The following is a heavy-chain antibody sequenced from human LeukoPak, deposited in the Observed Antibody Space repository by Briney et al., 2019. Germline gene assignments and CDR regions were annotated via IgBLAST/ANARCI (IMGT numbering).Heavy chain of an antibody. D-gene: IGHD6-13*01. V-gene: IGHV3-23*01. Sequence: GGSLRLSCAASGFTFSSYAMSWVRQAPGKGLEWVSAISGSGGTIYYADSVKGRFTISRDNAKNSLYLQMNSLRAEDTAIYYCARIIAVGGTDWFDPWGQGTLVTVSS. CDR2: ISGSGGTI. CDR1: GFTFSSYA. J-gene: IGHJ5*02. CDR3: ARIIAVGGTDWFDP.